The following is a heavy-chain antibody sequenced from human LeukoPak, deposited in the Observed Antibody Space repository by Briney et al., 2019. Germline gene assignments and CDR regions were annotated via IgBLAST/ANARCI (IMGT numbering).Heavy chain of an antibody. CDR3: AKSAYYDSSGYCDY. V-gene: IGHV3-30*02. J-gene: IGHJ4*02. CDR1: GFTFSSYA. Sequence: GGSLRLSCAASGFTFSSYAMSWVRQAPGKGLEWVAFIRYDGSNKYYAGSVKGRFTISRDNSKNTLYLQMNSLRAEDTAVYYCAKSAYYDSSGYCDYWGQGTLVTVSS. D-gene: IGHD3-22*01. CDR2: IRYDGSNK.